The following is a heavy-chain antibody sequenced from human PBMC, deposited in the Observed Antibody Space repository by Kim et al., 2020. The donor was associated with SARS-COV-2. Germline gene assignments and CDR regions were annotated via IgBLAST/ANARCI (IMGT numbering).Heavy chain of an antibody. CDR2: INWNGGST. Sequence: GGSLRLSCAASGFTFDDYGMSWVRQAPGKGLEWVSGINWNGGSTGYADSVKGRFTISRDNAKNSLYLQMNSLRAEDTALYHCARDKGAYYYDSSGYSNPFFYYGMDVWGQGTTVTVSS. CDR3: ARDKGAYYYDSSGYSNPFFYYGMDV. D-gene: IGHD3-22*01. J-gene: IGHJ6*02. V-gene: IGHV3-20*01. CDR1: GFTFDDYG.